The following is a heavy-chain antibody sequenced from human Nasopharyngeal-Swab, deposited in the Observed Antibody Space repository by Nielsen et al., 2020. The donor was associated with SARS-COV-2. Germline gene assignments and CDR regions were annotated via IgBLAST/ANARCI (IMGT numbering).Heavy chain of an antibody. V-gene: IGHV4-39*07. D-gene: IGHD3-10*01. CDR2: IYYSGST. CDR1: GGSISSSSYY. Sequence: SETLSLTCTVSGGSISSSSYYWGWLRQPPGKGLEWIGSIYYSGSTYYNPSLKSRVTISVDTSKNQFSLKLSSVTAADTAVYYCARERGRGGIWDYYYYYMDVWGKGTTVTVSS. J-gene: IGHJ6*03. CDR3: ARERGRGGIWDYYYYYMDV.